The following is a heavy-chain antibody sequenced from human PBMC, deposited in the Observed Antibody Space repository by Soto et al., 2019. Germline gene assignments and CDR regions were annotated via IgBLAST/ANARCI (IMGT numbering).Heavy chain of an antibody. V-gene: IGHV3-23*01. Sequence: PGGSLRLSCAASGFSFSSYAMSWVRQAPGKGLEWVSAISGSGGSTYYADSVKGRFTISRDNSKNTLYLQMNSLRAEDTAVYYCAKTDSSGYYFYFDYWGQGTLVTVSS. CDR2: ISGSGGST. CDR1: GFSFSSYA. J-gene: IGHJ4*02. CDR3: AKTDSSGYYFYFDY. D-gene: IGHD3-22*01.